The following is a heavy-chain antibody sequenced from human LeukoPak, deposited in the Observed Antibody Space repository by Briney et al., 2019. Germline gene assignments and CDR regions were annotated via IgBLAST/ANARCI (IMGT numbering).Heavy chain of an antibody. CDR1: GFTFSGYA. CDR3: ARYGDVLGI. CDR2: K. Sequence: GGSLRLSCAASGFTFSGYAMHWVRNKYYADSVKGRFTISRDNSENTLYLQMNSLRAEDTAVYYCARYGDVLGIWGQGTMVTVSS. D-gene: IGHD3-10*01. J-gene: IGHJ3*02. V-gene: IGHV3-30*01.